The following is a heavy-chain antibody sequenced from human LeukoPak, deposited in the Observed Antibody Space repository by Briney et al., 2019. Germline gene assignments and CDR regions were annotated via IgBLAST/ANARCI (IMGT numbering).Heavy chain of an antibody. J-gene: IGHJ4*02. CDR1: GFTFSSYW. D-gene: IGHD3-9*01. Sequence: PGGSLRLSCAASGFTFSSYWMSWVRQAPGKGLEWVANIKQDGSEKYYVDSVKGRFTISRDNAKNSLYLQMNSLRAGDTAVYYCAVLRYFDWSLNYWGQGTLVTVSS. CDR3: AVLRYFDWSLNY. CDR2: IKQDGSEK. V-gene: IGHV3-7*02.